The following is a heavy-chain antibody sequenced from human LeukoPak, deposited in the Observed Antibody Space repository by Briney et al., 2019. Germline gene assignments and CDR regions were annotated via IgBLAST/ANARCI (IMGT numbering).Heavy chain of an antibody. V-gene: IGHV4-4*07. J-gene: IGHJ4*02. CDR2: IYTSGST. CDR1: GGSISSYY. Sequence: SETLSLTCTVSGGSISSYYWSWIRQPAGKGLEWIGRIYTSGSTNYNPSLKSRVTMSVDTSKNQFSLKLSSVTAADTAVFYCAKDWDYYDPDGFSSLFDYWGQGTLVTVSS. D-gene: IGHD3-16*01. CDR3: AKDWDYYDPDGFSSLFDY.